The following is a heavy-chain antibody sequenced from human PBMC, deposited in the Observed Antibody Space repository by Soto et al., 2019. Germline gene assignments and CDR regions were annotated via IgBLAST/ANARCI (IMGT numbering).Heavy chain of an antibody. D-gene: IGHD6-13*01. J-gene: IGHJ6*02. Sequence: GASGKVSCKASGYTFTGYYMHWVQQAPGQGLEWMGWINPNSGGTNYAQKFQGWVTMTRDTSISTAYMELGRLRSDDTAVYYCARVALAAAGNYYYYGMDVWGQGTTVTVSS. CDR3: ARVALAAAGNYYYYGMDV. CDR1: GYTFTGYY. CDR2: INPNSGGT. V-gene: IGHV1-2*04.